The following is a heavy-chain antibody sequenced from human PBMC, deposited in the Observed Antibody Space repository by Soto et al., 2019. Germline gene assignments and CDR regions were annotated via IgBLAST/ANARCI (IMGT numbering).Heavy chain of an antibody. CDR2: ISWNRGSI. V-gene: IGHV3-9*01. CDR1: GFTCDDYA. J-gene: IGHJ4*02. D-gene: IGHD6-19*01. Sequence: DVQLVESGGGLVQPGRSLRLSCAASGFTCDDYAMHWVRQAPGKGLEWVSGISWNRGSIGYADSVKGRFTISRDNAKNSLYLQMNSLRAEDTALYYCAKDRAERSGWYQFDYWGQGTLLSVSP. CDR3: AKDRAERSGWYQFDY.